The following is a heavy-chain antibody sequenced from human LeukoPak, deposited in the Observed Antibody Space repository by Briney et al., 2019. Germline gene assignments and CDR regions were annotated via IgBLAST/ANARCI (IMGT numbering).Heavy chain of an antibody. J-gene: IGHJ4*02. D-gene: IGHD1-1*01. CDR3: KSGGAAPGSFDY. V-gene: IGHV3-7*01. Sequence: GGSLRLSCAASGFTFSNYWMSWVRQAPGKGLEWVANIKQDGSEEYYVDSVKGRFTISRDNAKNSLFLQMNSLRAEDTAVYYCKSGGAAPGSFDYWGQGTLVTVSS. CDR2: IKQDGSEE. CDR1: GFTFSNYW.